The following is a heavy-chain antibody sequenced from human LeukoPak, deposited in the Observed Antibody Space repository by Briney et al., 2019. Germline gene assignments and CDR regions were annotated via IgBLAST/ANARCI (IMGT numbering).Heavy chain of an antibody. D-gene: IGHD1-1*01. V-gene: IGHV4-31*03. CDR3: ARADNWNAFEY. CDR1: GGSISSGGYF. Sequence: PSETLSLTCTVSGGSISSGGYFWSWIRQHPGKGLEWVGYISNSGSTSYNPSLKSRVTLSVDTSKNQFSLQLSSVTAADTAVYYCARADNWNAFEYWGQGTLVPVSS. CDR2: ISNSGST. J-gene: IGHJ4*02.